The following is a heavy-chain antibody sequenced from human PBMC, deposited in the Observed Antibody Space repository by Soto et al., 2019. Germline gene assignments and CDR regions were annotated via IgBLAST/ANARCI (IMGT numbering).Heavy chain of an antibody. J-gene: IGHJ4*02. V-gene: IGHV4-39*01. D-gene: IGHD6-13*01. Sequence: QLQLQESGPGLVKPSETLSLTCTVSGGSISSSSYYWGWIRQPPGKGLEWIGSIYYSGSTYYNPSLKSRVTIAVDTSKNLFSLKLGAVAAADTAVYYCARPAAGTPSIFDYWGQGTLVTFSS. CDR3: ARPAAGTPSIFDY. CDR1: GGSISSSSYY. CDR2: IYYSGST.